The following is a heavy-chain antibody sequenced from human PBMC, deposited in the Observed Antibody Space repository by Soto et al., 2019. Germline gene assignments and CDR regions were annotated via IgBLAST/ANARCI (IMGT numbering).Heavy chain of an antibody. CDR3: ARENSRVSPRLFHL. J-gene: IGHJ3*01. V-gene: IGHV3-30*04. Sequence: SRRLSCVPSAFISSDQATHWASPVPGNVLEWVALFPPAVTNKYHADSAKDRFTMPTDHSKNTPYRQMNSLRTEETGLSYCARENSRVSPRLFHLWGQGTMVTVSS. D-gene: IGHD2-21*01. CDR1: AFISSDQA. CDR2: FPPAVTNK.